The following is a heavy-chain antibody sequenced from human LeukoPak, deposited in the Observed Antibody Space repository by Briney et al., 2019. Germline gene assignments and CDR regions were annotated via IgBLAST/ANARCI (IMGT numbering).Heavy chain of an antibody. Sequence: SETLSLTCAVAGGSISSSNWWSWVRQPPGKGLEWIGEIYHSGTTNYNPSLKSRVTISVDKSKNQFSLKLISVTAADTAVYYCARWTTCGGDCHILDYWGQGILVTVSS. D-gene: IGHD2-21*02. CDR3: ARWTTCGGDCHILDY. V-gene: IGHV4-4*02. J-gene: IGHJ4*02. CDR2: IYHSGTT. CDR1: GGSISSSNW.